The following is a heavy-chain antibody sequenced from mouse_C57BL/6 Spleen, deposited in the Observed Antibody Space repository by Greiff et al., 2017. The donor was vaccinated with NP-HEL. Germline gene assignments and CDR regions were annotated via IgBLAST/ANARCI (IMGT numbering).Heavy chain of an antibody. V-gene: IGHV1-61*01. D-gene: IGHD2-1*01. Sequence: QVQLQQPGAELVRPGSSVKLSCKASGYTFTSYWMDWVKQRPGQGLEWIGNIYPSDSETHYNQKFKDQATLTVDKSSSTAYMQLSSLTSEDSAVYYCARGGIYYGNPTAYWGQGTSVTVSS. CDR3: ARGGIYYGNPTAY. CDR1: GYTFTSYW. J-gene: IGHJ4*01. CDR2: IYPSDSET.